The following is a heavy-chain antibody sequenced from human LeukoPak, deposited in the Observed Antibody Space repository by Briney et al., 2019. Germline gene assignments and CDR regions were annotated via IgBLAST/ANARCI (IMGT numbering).Heavy chain of an antibody. CDR3: ARDPGYSYGYCFDS. V-gene: IGHV3-66*01. CDR2: IYSDGST. J-gene: IGHJ4*02. Sequence: GSLRLSCAASGFTFSSYSMSWVRQAPGKGLEWVSVIYSDGSTSYADSVKGRFTISRDNSKNTLSLQMNSLRTEDTAVYYCARDPGYSYGYCFDSWGRGTLVTVSS. D-gene: IGHD5-18*01. CDR1: GFTFSSYS.